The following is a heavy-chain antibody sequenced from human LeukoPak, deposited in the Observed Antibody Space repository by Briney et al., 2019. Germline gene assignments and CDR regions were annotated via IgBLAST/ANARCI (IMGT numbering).Heavy chain of an antibody. CDR2: IYSGGST. CDR1: GFTVSSNY. Sequence: GESLRLSCAASGFTVSSNYMSWVRQAPGKGLEWVSVIYSGGSTYYADSVKGRFTISRDNAKNTVFLQMNSLRAEDTAVYFCTRDALFGSGRTHLDFWSQGTLVSVSS. D-gene: IGHD3-10*01. CDR3: TRDALFGSGRTHLDF. J-gene: IGHJ4*02. V-gene: IGHV3-53*01.